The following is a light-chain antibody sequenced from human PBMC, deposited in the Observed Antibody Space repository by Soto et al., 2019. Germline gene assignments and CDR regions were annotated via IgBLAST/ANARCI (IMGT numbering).Light chain of an antibody. V-gene: IGLV2-14*01. CDR2: EVS. Sequence: QSALTQPASVSGSPEQTITISCSGTSSDIGTYNFVSWYQHLPGKAPRLMISEVSHRPSGVSNRFSGSKSGNTASLTISGLQAEDEADYYCSSYTTSTTLIFGGGTQLTVL. CDR3: SSYTTSTTLI. CDR1: SSDIGTYNF. J-gene: IGLJ2*01.